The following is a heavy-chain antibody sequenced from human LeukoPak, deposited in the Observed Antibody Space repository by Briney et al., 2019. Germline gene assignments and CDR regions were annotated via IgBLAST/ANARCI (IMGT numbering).Heavy chain of an antibody. V-gene: IGHV3-48*03. J-gene: IGHJ4*02. CDR1: GFTFSSYE. CDR3: ARDSGYDYVDY. CDR2: ISSSGSTI. Sequence: PGGSLRLSCAASGFTFSSYEMNWVRQAPGKGLEGVSYISSSGSTIYYADSVKGRFTISRDNAKNSLYLQMNSLRAEDTAVYYCARDSGYDYVDYWGQGTLVTVSS. D-gene: IGHD5-12*01.